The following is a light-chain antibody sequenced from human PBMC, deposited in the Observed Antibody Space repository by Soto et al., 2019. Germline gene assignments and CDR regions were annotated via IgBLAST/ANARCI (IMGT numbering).Light chain of an antibody. CDR3: AAWDDSLEGYV. J-gene: IGLJ1*01. CDR2: SNN. Sequence: QSVLTQPPSASGAPGQRVTISCSGSTSNIGSNTVNWYQQLHGTAPKLRMYSNNQRPSGVPDRFSGSKSGTSASLAISGLQSEDEANYYCAAWDDSLEGYVFGTGTKHTVL. V-gene: IGLV1-44*01. CDR1: TSNIGSNT.